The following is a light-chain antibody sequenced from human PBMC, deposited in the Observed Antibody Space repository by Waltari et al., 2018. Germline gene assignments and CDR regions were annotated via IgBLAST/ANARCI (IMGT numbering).Light chain of an antibody. J-gene: IGLJ1*01. V-gene: IGLV2-23*02. CDR2: DVT. Sequence: QSALTQPASVSGSPGQSTTISCTGTSNDVGYYSLVSWYQQHPGKAPKLIIYDVTKRPLGVSDRCSGSKSGNPAFLTIAGLQAEDEADYHCCTYAGSSTYAFGTGTTVSVL. CDR1: SNDVGYYSL. CDR3: CTYAGSSTYA.